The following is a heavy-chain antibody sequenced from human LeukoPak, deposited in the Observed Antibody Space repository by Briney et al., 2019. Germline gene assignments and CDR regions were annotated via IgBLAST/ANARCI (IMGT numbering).Heavy chain of an antibody. CDR2: IYHSGST. D-gene: IGHD5-18*01. CDR1: GYSISSGNY. Sequence: SEALSLTCAVSGYSISSGNYYGCIRQPPGKGLELTGSIYHSGSTYYSPSLKSRVTISVDKSKNQFSLKLSSVTAADTAVYYCARDQGQLPNFDYWGQGTLVTVSS. J-gene: IGHJ4*02. V-gene: IGHV4-38-2*02. CDR3: ARDQGQLPNFDY.